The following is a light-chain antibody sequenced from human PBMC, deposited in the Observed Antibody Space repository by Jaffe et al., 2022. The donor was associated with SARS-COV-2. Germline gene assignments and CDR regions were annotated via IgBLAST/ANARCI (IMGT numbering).Light chain of an antibody. J-gene: IGKJ4*01. CDR3: QQYNNWPPLT. CDR2: SAT. CDR1: QYVSAN. Sequence: EIVMTQSPATLSMSPGERATLFCRANQYVSANLAWYQQKPGQAPRLLIYSATTRATGIPARFSGSGSGTEFTLTISSLQSEDFAVYYCQQYNNWPPLTFGGGTKVEIK. V-gene: IGKV3-15*01.